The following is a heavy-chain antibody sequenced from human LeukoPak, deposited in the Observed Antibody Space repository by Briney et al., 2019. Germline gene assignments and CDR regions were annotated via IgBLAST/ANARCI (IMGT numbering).Heavy chain of an antibody. Sequence: ASVKVSCKASGCTFTSYGISWVRQAPGQGLEWMGWISAYNGNTNYAQKVQGRVTMTTDTSTTTAYMELRSLTSDDTAVYYCERGDDILTGYFRGFDYWGQGTLVTVSS. CDR1: GCTFTSYG. CDR2: ISAYNGNT. J-gene: IGHJ4*02. V-gene: IGHV1-18*01. CDR3: ERGDDILTGYFRGFDY. D-gene: IGHD3-9*01.